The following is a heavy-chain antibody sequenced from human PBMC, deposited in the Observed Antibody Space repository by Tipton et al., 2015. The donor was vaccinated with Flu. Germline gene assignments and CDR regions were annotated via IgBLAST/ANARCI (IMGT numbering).Heavy chain of an antibody. D-gene: IGHD6-6*01. CDR2: IYYSGST. CDR1: GDSISSSSYY. Sequence: TLSLTCTVSGDSISSSSYYWGWIRQPPGKGLEWIGSIYYSGSTYYNPSLKSRVTLSVDTSKNQLSLKLSSVTAADTAVYYCAREGRREQLALDYWGQGTLVTVSS. V-gene: IGHV4-39*07. J-gene: IGHJ4*02. CDR3: AREGRREQLALDY.